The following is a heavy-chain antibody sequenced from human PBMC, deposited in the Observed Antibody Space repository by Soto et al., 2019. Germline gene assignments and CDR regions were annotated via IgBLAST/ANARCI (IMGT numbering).Heavy chain of an antibody. V-gene: IGHV3-48*02. Sequence: GGSLRLSCASSGFSFSSNSMNLVRQPPGKGLEWLSYISRDSHYIYYADSLKGRFTISRDNAKNSLYLQMSSLRDEDTAMYYCTFDDFRNGFYSWGQGTLVTVSS. CDR1: GFSFSSNS. J-gene: IGHJ5*02. D-gene: IGHD3-3*01. CDR3: TFDDFRNGFYS. CDR2: ISRDSHYI.